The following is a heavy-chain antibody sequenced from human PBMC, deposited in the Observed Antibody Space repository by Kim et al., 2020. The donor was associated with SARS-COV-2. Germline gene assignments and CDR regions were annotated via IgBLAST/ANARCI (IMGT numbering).Heavy chain of an antibody. CDR3: ATVVVRAAMGYYYYYYMDV. CDR2: IIPIFGTA. J-gene: IGHJ6*03. Sequence: SVKVSCKASGGTFSSYAISWVRQAPGQGLEWMGGIIPIFGTANYAQKFQGRVTITADESTSTAYMELSSLRSEDTAVYYCATVVVRAAMGYYYYYYMDVWGKGTTVTVSS. D-gene: IGHD2-2*01. V-gene: IGHV1-69*13. CDR1: GGTFSSYA.